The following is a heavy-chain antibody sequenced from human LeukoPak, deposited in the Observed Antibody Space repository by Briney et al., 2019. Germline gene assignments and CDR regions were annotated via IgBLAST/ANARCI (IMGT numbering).Heavy chain of an antibody. J-gene: IGHJ4*02. CDR2: IYYSGNT. Sequence: SETLSLTCTVSGGSINSSSYYWGWIRQLPGGGLEWIGSIYYSGNTYYNPSLRSRVTISVDTPKNKFSLHLTSVTAADTALYRCARSDVLTGYFTRKVGFDYWGQGTVVTVSS. D-gene: IGHD3-9*01. CDR3: ARSDVLTGYFTRKVGFDY. CDR1: GGSINSSSYY. V-gene: IGHV4-39*01.